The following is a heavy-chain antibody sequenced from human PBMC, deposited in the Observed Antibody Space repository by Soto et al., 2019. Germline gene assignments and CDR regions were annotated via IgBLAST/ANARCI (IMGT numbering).Heavy chain of an antibody. J-gene: IGHJ4*02. D-gene: IGHD4-4*01. Sequence: EVQLLESGGVLVQPGGSLRLSCSASGFTFSTYAMSWVRQAPGKGLEWVSAMSGGGGSSYYADSVKGRFTISRDNSKNTLYLQMNSLRAEDTAVYYCAKGNTLMTTVTTADYWGQGTLVTVSS. CDR3: AKGNTLMTTVTTADY. V-gene: IGHV3-23*01. CDR1: GFTFSTYA. CDR2: MSGGGGSS.